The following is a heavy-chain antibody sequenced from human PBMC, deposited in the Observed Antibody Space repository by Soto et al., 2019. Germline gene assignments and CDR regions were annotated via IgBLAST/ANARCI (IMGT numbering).Heavy chain of an antibody. CDR1: GFTFSTYW. CDR2: IKQDGSEK. J-gene: IGHJ6*02. CDR3: VRDWSTFWGMDV. Sequence: GGSLRLSCAASGFTFSTYWMNWVRQAPGKGLEWVANIKQDGSEKYYVDSVKGRFAISRDNAKDSLFLQMNNLRAEDTTVYYCVRDWSTFWGMDVWGQGTTVTVSS. V-gene: IGHV3-7*01.